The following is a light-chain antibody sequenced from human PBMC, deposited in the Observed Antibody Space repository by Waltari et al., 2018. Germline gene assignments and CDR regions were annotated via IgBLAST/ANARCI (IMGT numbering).Light chain of an antibody. V-gene: IGKV3-20*01. CDR3: QKYSNSPLI. CDR1: QIVSSY. Sequence: ILTQSPATLSFSPEERSTLSCRASQIVSSYLAWYQQKPGQAPRLLIYGASRRATGIPDRFSGSGSGTEFTLTITSLEPEDFAVYYCQKYSNSPLIFGGGTKVEIK. J-gene: IGKJ4*01. CDR2: GAS.